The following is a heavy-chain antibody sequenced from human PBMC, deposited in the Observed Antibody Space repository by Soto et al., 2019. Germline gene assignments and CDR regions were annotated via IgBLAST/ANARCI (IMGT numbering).Heavy chain of an antibody. CDR3: ARGPTPSWSSYRFSYFDS. V-gene: IGHV4-31*03. Sequence: LSLTCTVSGGSVSSGGYYWSWIRQRPGEGLEWIGFISYSGYTFQNPSLKSRLLLSVATSKNQFSLELSFVTAADTAVYYCARGPTPSWSSYRFSYFDSWGPGSLVTVSS. CDR1: GGSVSSGGYY. D-gene: IGHD3-16*02. J-gene: IGHJ4*01. CDR2: ISYSGYT.